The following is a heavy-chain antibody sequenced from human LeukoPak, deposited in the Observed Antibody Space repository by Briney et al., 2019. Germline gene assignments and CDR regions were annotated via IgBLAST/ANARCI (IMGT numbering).Heavy chain of an antibody. CDR2: ISSNGGST. Sequence: GGSLRLSCAASGFTFSSYAMHWVRQAPGKGLEYVSAISSNGGSTYYANSVKGRFTISRDNSKNTLYLQMGSLRAEDMAVYYCARATPYYDSSGYYLVYYYYYGMDVWGQGTTVTVSS. CDR1: GFTFSSYA. D-gene: IGHD3-22*01. CDR3: ARATPYYDSSGYYLVYYYYYGMDV. V-gene: IGHV3-64*01. J-gene: IGHJ6*02.